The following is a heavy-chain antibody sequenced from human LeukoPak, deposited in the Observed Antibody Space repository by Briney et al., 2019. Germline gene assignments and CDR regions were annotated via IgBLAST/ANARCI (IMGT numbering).Heavy chain of an antibody. J-gene: IGHJ4*02. Sequence: SETLSLTCAVYGGSLSGYYWSWLRQPPGKGLEWIGEINHSGSTNYNPSLKSRVTISVDTSKNQFSLKLSSVTAADTAVYYCVTSGYYFYWGQGTLVTVSS. D-gene: IGHD5-12*01. V-gene: IGHV4-34*01. CDR1: GGSLSGYY. CDR2: INHSGST. CDR3: VTSGYYFY.